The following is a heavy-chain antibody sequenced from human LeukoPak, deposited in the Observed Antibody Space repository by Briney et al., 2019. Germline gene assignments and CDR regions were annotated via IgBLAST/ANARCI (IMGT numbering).Heavy chain of an antibody. CDR2: ISSSGSTI. Sequence: GGSLRLSCAASGFAFSTFEMNWVRQAPGKGLEWVSYISSSGSTIYHADSVKGRFTIPRDNAKNSLYLQMHSLRAEDTAVYYCARVGAYAAVNCWGQGTLVTVSS. CDR3: ARVGAYAAVNC. D-gene: IGHD3-16*01. CDR1: GFAFSTFE. J-gene: IGHJ4*02. V-gene: IGHV3-48*03.